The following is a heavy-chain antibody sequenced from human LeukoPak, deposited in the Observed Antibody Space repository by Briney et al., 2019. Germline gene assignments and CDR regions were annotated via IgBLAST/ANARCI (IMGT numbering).Heavy chain of an antibody. J-gene: IGHJ4*02. CDR1: GYTFTSYG. CDR2: ISAYNGNT. D-gene: IGHD6-13*01. Sequence: ASVKVSCKASGYTFTSYGISWVRQAPGQGLEWMGWISAYNGNTNYAQKLQGRVTMTTDTSTSTAYMELRSLRSDDTAVYYCARDSGYCRGAAGLDYWGQGTLVTVSS. V-gene: IGHV1-18*01. CDR3: ARDSGYCRGAAGLDY.